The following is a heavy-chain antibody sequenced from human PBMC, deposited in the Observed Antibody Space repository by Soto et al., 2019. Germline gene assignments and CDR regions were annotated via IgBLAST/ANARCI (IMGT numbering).Heavy chain of an antibody. CDR2: ITPIFGTA. CDR1: GSTFSSYA. V-gene: IGHV1-69*01. J-gene: IGHJ4*02. Sequence: QVQLVQSGAEVKKPGSSVKVSCKASGSTFSSYAISWVRQAPGQGLEWMGGITPIFGTANYAQKFQGRVTITADESTSTAYMELSSLRSEDTAVYYCARNGDYYDSSGQAQYDYWGQGTLVTVSS. CDR3: ARNGDYYDSSGQAQYDY. D-gene: IGHD3-22*01.